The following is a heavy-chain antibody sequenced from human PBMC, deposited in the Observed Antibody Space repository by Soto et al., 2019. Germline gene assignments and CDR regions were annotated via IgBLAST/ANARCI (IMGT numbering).Heavy chain of an antibody. Sequence: QVHLVQSGAEVKKPGASVKVSCKASGYTFTSYGITWVRQAPGQGLEWMGWISAHNGNTDYAQRLQGRVIVTRDTSTSTAYMELRSLRSDDTAVYYCARGRDGDYWGQGALVTVSS. CDR2: ISAHNGNT. D-gene: IGHD6-6*01. V-gene: IGHV1-18*01. CDR3: ARGRDGDY. CDR1: GYTFTSYG. J-gene: IGHJ4*02.